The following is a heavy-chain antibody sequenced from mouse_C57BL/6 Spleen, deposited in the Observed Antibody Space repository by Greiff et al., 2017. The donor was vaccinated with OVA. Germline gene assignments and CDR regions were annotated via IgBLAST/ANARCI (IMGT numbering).Heavy chain of an antibody. J-gene: IGHJ4*01. CDR1: GYTFTSYG. V-gene: IGHV1-81*01. Sequence: VQLQQSGAELARPGASVKLSCKASGYTFTSYGISWVKQRTGQGLEWIGEIYPRSGNTYYNEKFKGKATLTADKSSSTAYMELRSLTSEDSAVYFCARWGWEGGYYAMDYWGQGTSVTVSS. D-gene: IGHD3-3*01. CDR2: IYPRSGNT. CDR3: ARWGWEGGYYAMDY.